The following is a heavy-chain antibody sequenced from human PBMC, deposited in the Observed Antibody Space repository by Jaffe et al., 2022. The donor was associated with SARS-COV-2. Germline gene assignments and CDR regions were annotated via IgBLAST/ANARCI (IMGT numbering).Heavy chain of an antibody. CDR1: GFTFSSYW. V-gene: IGHV3-74*01. CDR2: INSDGSST. D-gene: IGHD7-27*01. J-gene: IGHJ2*01. Sequence: EVQLVESGGGLVQPGGSLRLSCAASGFTFSSYWMHWVRQAPGKGLVWVSRINSDGSSTSYADSVKGRFTISRDNAKNTLYLQMNSLRAEDTAVYYCARDNVQLGSYWYFDLWGRGTLVTVSS. CDR3: ARDNVQLGSYWYFDL.